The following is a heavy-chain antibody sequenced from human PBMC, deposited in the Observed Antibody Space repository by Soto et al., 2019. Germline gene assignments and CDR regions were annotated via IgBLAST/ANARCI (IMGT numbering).Heavy chain of an antibody. D-gene: IGHD6-19*01. V-gene: IGHV3-23*01. J-gene: IGHJ3*02. CDR1: GFTFSSYA. Sequence: EVQLLESGGGLVQPGGSLRLSCAASGFTFSSYAMIWVRQAPGKGLEWVSVISGSGGTTYYADSVKGRFTFSRDNSKNTLYLQMNSLRAEDTAVYYCAKTANGWFSAFDIWGQGTMVTVSS. CDR2: ISGSGGTT. CDR3: AKTANGWFSAFDI.